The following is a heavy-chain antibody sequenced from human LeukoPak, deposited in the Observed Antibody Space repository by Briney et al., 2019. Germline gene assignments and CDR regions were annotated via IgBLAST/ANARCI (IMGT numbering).Heavy chain of an antibody. CDR1: GGSISSSSYY. D-gene: IGHD3-16*02. Sequence: SETLSLTCTVSGGSISSSSYYWSWIRQPAGKGLEWIGYIYYSGSTNYNPSLMSRVTISVDTSKNQFSLKLSSVTAADTAVYYCASQVFSYDYVWGSYRYTQFDAFDIWGQGTMVTVSS. CDR2: IYYSGST. J-gene: IGHJ3*02. V-gene: IGHV4-61*01. CDR3: ASQVFSYDYVWGSYRYTQFDAFDI.